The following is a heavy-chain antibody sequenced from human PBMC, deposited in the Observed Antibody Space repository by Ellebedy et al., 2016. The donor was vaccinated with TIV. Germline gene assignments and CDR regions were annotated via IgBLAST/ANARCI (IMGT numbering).Heavy chain of an antibody. Sequence: AASVKVSCKAFGYTLTSYFMHWVRQAPGQGLEWMGIINPSGGSTTYAQKFQGRVTLTRDPSTSTAYMELGSLRSEDTAVYYCARDDRFRSSWYPPRYGMDVWGQGTTVTVS. D-gene: IGHD6-13*01. CDR2: INPSGGST. CDR3: ARDDRFRSSWYPPRYGMDV. V-gene: IGHV1-46*01. J-gene: IGHJ6*02. CDR1: GYTLTSYF.